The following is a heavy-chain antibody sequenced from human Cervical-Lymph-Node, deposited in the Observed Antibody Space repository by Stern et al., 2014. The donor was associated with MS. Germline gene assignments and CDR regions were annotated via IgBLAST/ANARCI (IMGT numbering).Heavy chain of an antibody. V-gene: IGHV4-59*01. CDR1: GGSISSYY. CDR3: ARGYSSSWYWFDS. CDR2: IYYSGTT. D-gene: IGHD6-13*01. J-gene: IGHJ5*01. Sequence: QMQLVQSGPGLVKPSETLSLTCTVSGGSISSYYWTWIRQPPGKGLEWIGYIYYSGTTNYNPSLKSRVTISVDTSKNQFSLNLSSVTAADTAVYFCARGYSSSWYWFDSWGQGTQVTVSS.